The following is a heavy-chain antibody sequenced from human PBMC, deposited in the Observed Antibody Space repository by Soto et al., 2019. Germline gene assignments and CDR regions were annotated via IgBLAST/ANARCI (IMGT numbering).Heavy chain of an antibody. Sequence: EVQLVESGGGLVKPGGSLRLSCAASGFTFRSYSMNWVRQAPGKGLEWVSSISSSSSYIYYADSVKGRFTISRDNAKNSLYLQMNCLRAEDTAVYYCARDENEVIRDAFDIWGQGTMVTVSS. D-gene: IGHD1-1*01. J-gene: IGHJ3*02. CDR1: GFTFRSYS. V-gene: IGHV3-21*01. CDR3: ARDENEVIRDAFDI. CDR2: ISSSSSYI.